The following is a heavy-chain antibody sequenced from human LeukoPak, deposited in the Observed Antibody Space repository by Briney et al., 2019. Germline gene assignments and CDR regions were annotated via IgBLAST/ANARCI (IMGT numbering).Heavy chain of an antibody. V-gene: IGHV3-7*01. CDR3: ARIIHVDYTPLYYFDH. D-gene: IGHD3-16*01. CDR1: GFTFSTYW. J-gene: IGHJ4*02. CDR2: IKRDGDEK. Sequence: GGSLRLSCAASGFTFSTYWMGWVRLTPGKGLEWVANIKRDGDEKYSVDSVKGRFTIFRDNAKNSLYLQMNSLKAEDTAVYYCARIIHVDYTPLYYFDHWGQGTLVTVAS.